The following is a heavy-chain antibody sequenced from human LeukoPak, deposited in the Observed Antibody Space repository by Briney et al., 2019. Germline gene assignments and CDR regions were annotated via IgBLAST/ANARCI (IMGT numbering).Heavy chain of an antibody. CDR2: INPNSGGT. CDR3: ARGGCSSTSCPFQH. D-gene: IGHD2-2*01. CDR1: GYTFTSYY. V-gene: IGHV1-2*04. J-gene: IGHJ1*01. Sequence: ASVKVSCKASGYTFTSYYMHWVRQAPGQGLEWMGWINPNSGGTNYAQKFQGWVTMTRDTSISTAYMELSRLRSDDTAVYYCARGGCSSTSCPFQHWGQGTLVTVSS.